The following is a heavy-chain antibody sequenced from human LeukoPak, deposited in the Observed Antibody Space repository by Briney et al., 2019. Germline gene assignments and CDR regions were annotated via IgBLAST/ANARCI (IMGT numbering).Heavy chain of an antibody. J-gene: IGHJ5*02. CDR3: ATQDSGSWYEGGWFDP. D-gene: IGHD6-13*01. CDR2: IYYSGST. CDR1: GGSISSSSYY. Sequence: SETLSLTCTVSGGSISSSSYYWGWIRQPPGKGLEWIGSIYYSGSTYYNPSLKSRVTISVDTSKNQFSLKLSSVTAADTAVYYCATQDSGSWYEGGWFDPWGQGTLVTVSS. V-gene: IGHV4-39*01.